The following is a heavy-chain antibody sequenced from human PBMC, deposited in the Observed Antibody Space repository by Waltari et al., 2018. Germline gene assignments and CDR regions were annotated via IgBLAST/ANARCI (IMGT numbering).Heavy chain of an antibody. J-gene: IGHJ5*02. V-gene: IGHV4-34*01. D-gene: IGHD3-3*01. CDR2: INHSGST. CDR1: GGSFSGYY. Sequence: QVQLQQWGAGLLKPSETLSPTCAVYGGSFSGYYWSWIRQPPGKGLEWIGEINHSGSTNYNPSLKSRVTISVDTSKNQFSLKLSSVTAADTAVYYCARGGRFLNWFDPWGQGTLVTVSS. CDR3: ARGGRFLNWFDP.